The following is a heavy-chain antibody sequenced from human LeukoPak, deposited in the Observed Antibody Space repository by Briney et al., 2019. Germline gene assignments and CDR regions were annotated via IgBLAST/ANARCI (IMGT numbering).Heavy chain of an antibody. J-gene: IGHJ5*02. Sequence: GGSLRLSCAASGFTFSDYWMSWVRQAPGKGLEWVANIKQDGSEKHYVDSVKGRFTISRDNAKNSLYLQMNSLRAEDTAVYYCARGHYQLSWGQGILVTVSS. V-gene: IGHV3-7*01. CDR1: GFTFSDYW. D-gene: IGHD2-2*01. CDR3: ARGHYQLS. CDR2: IKQDGSEK.